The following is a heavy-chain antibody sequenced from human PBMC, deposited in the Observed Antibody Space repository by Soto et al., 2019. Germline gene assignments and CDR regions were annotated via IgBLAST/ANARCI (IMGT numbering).Heavy chain of an antibody. J-gene: IGHJ6*02. Sequence: SGPTLVNPTQTLTLTCTFSGFSLSTSGVGVGWIRQPPGKALEWLALIYWNGDKRYSPSLKSRLTITKDTSKNQVVLTMTNMDPVDTATYYCAHSRENYVGDYYYGMDVWGQGTTVTVSS. CDR2: IYWNGDK. CDR3: AHSRENYVGDYYYGMDV. CDR1: GFSLSTSGVG. D-gene: IGHD1-7*01. V-gene: IGHV2-5*01.